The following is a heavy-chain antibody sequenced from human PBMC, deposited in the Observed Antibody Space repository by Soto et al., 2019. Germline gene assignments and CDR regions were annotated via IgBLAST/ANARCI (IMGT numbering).Heavy chain of an antibody. Sequence: QVQLQESGPGLVKPSQTLSLTCTVSGGSISSGDYYWSWIRQPPGKGLEWIVFIYYSESTYYNPSLEVRSAMSLDTSKSQFSLRLSSVTAADTAVYYCARIYSGYDPYYYYGMDVWGQGTTVAVSS. J-gene: IGHJ6*02. D-gene: IGHD5-12*01. CDR3: ARIYSGYDPYYYYGMDV. CDR1: GGSISSGDYY. CDR2: IYYSEST. V-gene: IGHV4-30-4*01.